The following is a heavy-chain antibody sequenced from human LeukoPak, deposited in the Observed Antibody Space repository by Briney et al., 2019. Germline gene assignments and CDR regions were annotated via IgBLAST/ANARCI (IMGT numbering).Heavy chain of an antibody. D-gene: IGHD3-22*01. V-gene: IGHV4-39*01. J-gene: IGHJ4*02. CDR2: IYFSGSP. Sequence: SETLSLTCTVSGGSISSSSYYWGWIRQPPGKGLEWIGSIYFSGSPYHNPSLKSQVTMSVDTSKNQFSLKLNSVTAADTAVYFCTRLLHDSRGYYYFDYWGQGTLATVSS. CDR3: TRLLHDSRGYYYFDY. CDR1: GGSISSSSYY.